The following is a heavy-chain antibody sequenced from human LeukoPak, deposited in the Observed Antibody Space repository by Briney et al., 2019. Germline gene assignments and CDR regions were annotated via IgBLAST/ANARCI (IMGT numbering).Heavy chain of an antibody. CDR2: IIPIFGTA. Sequence: SVKVSCKASGGTFSSYAISWVRQAPGQGLEWMGRIIPIFGTANYAQKFQGRVTITTDESTSTAYMELSSLRSEDTAVYYCARGASYYCSGGSCYPKGFDPWGQGTLVTVSS. D-gene: IGHD2-15*01. J-gene: IGHJ5*02. CDR3: ARGASYYCSGGSCYPKGFDP. CDR1: GGTFSSYA. V-gene: IGHV1-69*05.